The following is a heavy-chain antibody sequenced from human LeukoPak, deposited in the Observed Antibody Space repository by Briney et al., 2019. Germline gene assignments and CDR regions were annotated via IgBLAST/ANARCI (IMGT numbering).Heavy chain of an antibody. CDR1: GGSVSSYY. CDR3: ARDRHYYYMDV. J-gene: IGHJ6*03. CDR2: IYTSGIT. V-gene: IGHV4-4*07. Sequence: PSETLSLTCTVSGGSVSSYYWSWIRQPAGKGLEWIGRIYTSGITNYNPALKSRVSMSVDTSKNQFSLKLSSVTAADTAVYYCARDRHYYYMDVWGKGTTVTISS.